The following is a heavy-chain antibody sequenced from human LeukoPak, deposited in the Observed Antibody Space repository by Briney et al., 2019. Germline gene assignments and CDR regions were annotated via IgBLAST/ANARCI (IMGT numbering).Heavy chain of an antibody. D-gene: IGHD3-3*01. Sequence: VAPVKVSCKASGYTFTSYDINWVRQATGQGLEWMGWMNPNSGNTGYAQKFQGRVTITRNTSISTAYMQLSSLRSDDTAVYYCTRRKLERRAGSWFDPWGQGTLVTVSS. CDR2: MNPNSGNT. CDR3: TRRKLERRAGSWFDP. J-gene: IGHJ5*02. V-gene: IGHV1-8*03. CDR1: GYTFTSYD.